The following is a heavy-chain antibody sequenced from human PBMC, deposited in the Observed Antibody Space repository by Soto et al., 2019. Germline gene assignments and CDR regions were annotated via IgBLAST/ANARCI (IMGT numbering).Heavy chain of an antibody. Sequence: SETLSLTCTVSGDSISSGDYYWSWIRQPPGKGLEWIGYIYYSGSTNYNPSLKSRVTISVDTSKNQFSLKLSSVTAADTAVYYCARRWGPTFDFWGQGTLVTVSS. D-gene: IGHD1-26*01. J-gene: IGHJ4*02. CDR2: IYYSGST. V-gene: IGHV4-61*08. CDR3: ARRWGPTFDF. CDR1: GDSISSGDYY.